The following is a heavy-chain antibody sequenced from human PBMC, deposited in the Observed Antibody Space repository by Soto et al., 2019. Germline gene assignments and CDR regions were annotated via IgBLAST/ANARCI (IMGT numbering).Heavy chain of an antibody. CDR1: GFTFSSYA. CDR2: ISYDGSNK. J-gene: IGHJ4*02. CDR3: ARDPPLWLQPGGHFDY. Sequence: QVQLMESGGGMVQPGRSLGLSCAASGFTFSSYAMHWVRQAPGKGLELVAVISYDGSNKYYADSVKGRFTISRDNSKNTLYLQMNSLRAEDTAVYYCARDPPLWLQPGGHFDYWGQGTLVTVSS. D-gene: IGHD5-18*01. V-gene: IGHV3-30-3*01.